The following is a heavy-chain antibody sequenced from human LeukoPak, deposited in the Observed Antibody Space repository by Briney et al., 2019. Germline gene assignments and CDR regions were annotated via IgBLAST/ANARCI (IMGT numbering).Heavy chain of an antibody. D-gene: IGHD7-27*01. CDR3: VRDLGHSRHYFEY. J-gene: IGHJ4*02. V-gene: IGHV3-7*01. CDR2: VSQDGSET. CDR1: GFTFNSFF. Sequence: GGSLRLSCAASGFTFNSFFLNWVRLTPGRELEWVACVSQDGSETFYMDSVRGRFTISRDNTKNSLYLQMNSLRAEDTAVYFCVRDLGHSRHYFEYWGQGALVTVSS.